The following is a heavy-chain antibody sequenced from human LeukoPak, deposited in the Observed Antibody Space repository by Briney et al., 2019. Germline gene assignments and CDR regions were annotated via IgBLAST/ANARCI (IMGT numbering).Heavy chain of an antibody. CDR3: ARGKGLDY. CDR1: GFTFSTYW. CDR2: IKQDGGEK. J-gene: IGHJ4*02. V-gene: IGHV3-7*04. Sequence: PGGSLRLSCAASGFTFSTYWMSWVRQAPGKGLEWVANIKQDGGEKYYLDSVKGRFTISRDNAKNSVFLQMNSLRAGDTAVYYCARGKGLDYWGQGTLVTVSS.